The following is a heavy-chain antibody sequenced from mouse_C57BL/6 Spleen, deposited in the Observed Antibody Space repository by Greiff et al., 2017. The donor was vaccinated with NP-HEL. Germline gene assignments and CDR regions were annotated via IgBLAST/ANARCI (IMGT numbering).Heavy chain of an antibody. CDR3: ARPTTVVEFDY. D-gene: IGHD1-1*01. CDR2: INPSSGYT. J-gene: IGHJ2*01. V-gene: IGHV1-7*01. Sequence: VQLQQSGAELAKPGASVKLSCQASGYTFTSYWMHWVKQRPGQGLEWIGYINPSSGYTKYNQKFKDKATLTADKSASTAYMQLSSLTYEDSAVYYCARPTTVVEFDYWGQGTTLTVSS. CDR1: GYTFTSYW.